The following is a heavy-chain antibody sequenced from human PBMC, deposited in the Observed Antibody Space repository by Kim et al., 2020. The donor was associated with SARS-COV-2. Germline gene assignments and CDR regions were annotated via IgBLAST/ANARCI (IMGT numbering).Heavy chain of an antibody. V-gene: IGHV3-15*01. CDR3: TTGHCSSTSCKYYYYYYGMDV. Sequence: GGSLRLSCAASGFTFSNAWMSWVRQAPGKGLEWVGRIKSKTDGGTTDYAAPVKGRFTISRDDSKNTLYLQMNSLKTEDTAVYYCTTGHCSSTSCKYYYYYYGMDVWGQGTTVTVSS. D-gene: IGHD2-2*01. CDR2: IKSKTDGGTT. J-gene: IGHJ6*02. CDR1: GFTFSNAW.